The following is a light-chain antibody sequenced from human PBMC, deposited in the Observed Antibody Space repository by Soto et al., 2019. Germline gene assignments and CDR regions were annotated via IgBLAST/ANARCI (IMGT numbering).Light chain of an antibody. V-gene: IGKV3-20*01. CDR3: QQYEISPLT. CDR2: STS. J-gene: IGKJ4*01. CDR1: QSVSSSY. Sequence: IVMKQSQESLVLSQGERGTLSCRASQSVSSSYLAWYQQKPGQAPRLLIYSTSNRATGTPDRFSGSGSGTDFTLTISGLEPEDFAVYYCQQYEISPLTFGGGTKVDIK.